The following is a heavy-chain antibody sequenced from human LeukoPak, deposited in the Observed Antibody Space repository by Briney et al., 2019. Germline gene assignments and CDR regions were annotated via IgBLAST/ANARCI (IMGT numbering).Heavy chain of an antibody. D-gene: IGHD3-3*01. Sequence: SETLSLTCTVSGGSISSYYWSWIRQPPGKGLEWIGYIYYSGSTNYNPSLKSRVTISVDTSKNQFSLKLSSVTAADTAVYYCARGVMKYDFWSGRYYFDYWGQGTLVTVSS. CDR3: ARGVMKYDFWSGRYYFDY. J-gene: IGHJ4*02. V-gene: IGHV4-59*01. CDR2: IYYSGST. CDR1: GGSISSYY.